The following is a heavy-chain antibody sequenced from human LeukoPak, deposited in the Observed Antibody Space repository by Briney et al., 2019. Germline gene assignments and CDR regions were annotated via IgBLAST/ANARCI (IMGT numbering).Heavy chain of an antibody. V-gene: IGHV4-39*01. D-gene: IGHD1-20*01. CDR1: GGSISSSSYY. J-gene: IGHJ4*02. CDR3: ARHWITGTSFDY. Sequence: SETLSLTCTVSGGSISSSSYYWGWIRQPPGKGMEWIGSIYYSGSTYYNASLKSRVTISVDTSKNQFSLKLSSVTAADTAVYYCARHWITGTSFDYWGQGTLVTVSS. CDR2: IYYSGST.